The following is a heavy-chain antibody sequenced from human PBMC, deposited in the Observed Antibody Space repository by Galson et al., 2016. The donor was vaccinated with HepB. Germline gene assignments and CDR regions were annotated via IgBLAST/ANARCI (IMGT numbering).Heavy chain of an antibody. D-gene: IGHD3-10*01. V-gene: IGHV1-69*05. Sequence: SVKVSCKASGVTLISYAASWVRQAPGQGLEWMGGIVPFFGTTNYAQKFQARVTMTTDSSTSTAYMELRCLRSDDTAVYYCARGLYAYYYTLRGSNPPDYWGQGTLVTVSS. J-gene: IGHJ4*02. CDR1: GVTLISYA. CDR3: ARGLYAYYYTLRGSNPPDY. CDR2: IVPFFGTT.